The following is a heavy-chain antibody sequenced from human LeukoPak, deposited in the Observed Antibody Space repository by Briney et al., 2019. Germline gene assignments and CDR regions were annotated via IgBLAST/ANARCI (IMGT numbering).Heavy chain of an antibody. D-gene: IGHD4-17*01. CDR2: IKTKTDGGTT. CDR3: TTAGQRYGDYGERCAFDI. CDR1: GFTFSNAW. V-gene: IGHV3-15*01. J-gene: IGHJ3*02. Sequence: GGSLRLSCAASGFTFSNAWMTWVRQAPGKGLEWVGRIKTKTDGGTTDYAAPVKGRFTISRDDSKNTLYLQMNSLKTEDTAVYYCTTAGQRYGDYGERCAFDIWGQGTMVTVSP.